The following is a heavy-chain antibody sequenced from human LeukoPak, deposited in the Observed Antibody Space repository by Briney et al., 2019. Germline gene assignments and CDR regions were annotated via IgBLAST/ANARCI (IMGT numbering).Heavy chain of an antibody. Sequence: GASVKVSCKASGYIFSDYYMHWVRQAPGQGLEWMGWIKPDSGGTNYEQKFQGRVIMTLDTSISTAYMELTRLTSDDTAVYYCARELVDIVATSYFDIWGQGTMVTVSS. V-gene: IGHV1-2*02. J-gene: IGHJ3*02. CDR2: IKPDSGGT. CDR1: GYIFSDYY. CDR3: ARELVDIVATSYFDI. D-gene: IGHD5-12*01.